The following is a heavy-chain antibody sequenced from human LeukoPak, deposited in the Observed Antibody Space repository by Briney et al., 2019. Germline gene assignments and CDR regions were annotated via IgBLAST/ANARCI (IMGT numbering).Heavy chain of an antibody. Sequence: GGSLRLSCAASGFTFSSYAMSWVRQAPGKGLEWVSAISGSGGSTYYADSVKGRFTISRDNSKNTLYLQMNSLRAEDTAVYYCANGDSRSYHAFDIWGQGTLVTVSS. CDR2: ISGSGGST. CDR3: ANGDSRSYHAFDI. CDR1: GFTFSSYA. J-gene: IGHJ3*02. V-gene: IGHV3-23*01. D-gene: IGHD1-26*01.